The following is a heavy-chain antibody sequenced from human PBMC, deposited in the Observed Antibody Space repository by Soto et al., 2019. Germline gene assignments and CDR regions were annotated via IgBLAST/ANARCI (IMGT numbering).Heavy chain of an antibody. V-gene: IGHV1-69*06. CDR3: ARRNYYDSSGYYYHGWYYYGRGG. D-gene: IGHD3-22*01. CDR2: IIPIFGTA. Sequence: VKVSSTAAGAPFSSYAIVWVRQTPGQGLEWMGGIIPIFGTANYAQKFQCRVTITADKSTSTAYMELSSLRSEDTAVYYCARRNYYDSSGYYYHGWYYYGRGGWGQRTTVTVSS. J-gene: IGHJ6*02. CDR1: GAPFSSYA.